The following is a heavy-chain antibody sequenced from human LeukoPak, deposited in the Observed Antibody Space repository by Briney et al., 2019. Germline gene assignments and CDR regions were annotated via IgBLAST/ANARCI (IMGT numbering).Heavy chain of an antibody. CDR2: IYTSGST. V-gene: IGHV4-4*07. CDR1: GGSISSYY. CDR3: ARGIIDFGVVIRYYFDY. Sequence: PSETLSLTCTVSGGSISSYYWSWIRQPAGKGLEWIGRIYTSGSTNYNPSLKSRVTMSVDTSKNQFSLKLSSVTAADTAVYYCARGIIDFGVVIRYYFDYWGQGTLVTVSS. J-gene: IGHJ4*02. D-gene: IGHD3-3*01.